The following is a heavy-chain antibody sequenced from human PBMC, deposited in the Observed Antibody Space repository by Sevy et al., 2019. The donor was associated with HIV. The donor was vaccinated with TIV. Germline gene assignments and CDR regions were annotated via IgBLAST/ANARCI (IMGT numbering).Heavy chain of an antibody. CDR3: AREEGRGYYGSGSYYKGWFDP. CDR2: ISSSSSTI. Sequence: GGSLRLSCAASGFSFSSYGMHWVRRAPGKGLEWVSYISSSSSTIYYADSVKGRFTISRDNAKNSLYLQMNSLRDEDTAVYYCAREEGRGYYGSGSYYKGWFDPWGQGTLVTVSS. V-gene: IGHV3-48*02. J-gene: IGHJ5*02. D-gene: IGHD3-10*01. CDR1: GFSFSSYG.